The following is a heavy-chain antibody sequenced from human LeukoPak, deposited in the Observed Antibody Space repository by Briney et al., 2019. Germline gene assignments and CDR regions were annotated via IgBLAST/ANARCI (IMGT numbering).Heavy chain of an antibody. Sequence: GSLRLSCAASGFTFSSYSMNWVRQAPGKGLEWVSYISSSSSTIYYADSVKGRFTISRDNAKNSLYLQINSLRAEDTAVYYCARERGYSYGYSDYWGQGTLVTVSS. CDR2: ISSSSSTI. V-gene: IGHV3-48*01. D-gene: IGHD5-18*01. CDR3: ARERGYSYGYSDY. CDR1: GFTFSSYS. J-gene: IGHJ4*02.